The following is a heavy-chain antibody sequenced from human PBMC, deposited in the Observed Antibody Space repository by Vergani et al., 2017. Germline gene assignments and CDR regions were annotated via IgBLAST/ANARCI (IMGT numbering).Heavy chain of an antibody. Sequence: EVQLVESGGGLVKPGGSLRLSCAASGFTFSSYSMNWVRQAPGKGLEWVSSISSSSSYIYYADSVKGRFTISRDNAKNTLYLQMNSLRAEDTAVYYCAKSDFDWLLRIDYWGQGTLVTVSS. CDR2: ISSSSSYI. D-gene: IGHD3-9*01. V-gene: IGHV3-21*04. CDR1: GFTFSSYS. CDR3: AKSDFDWLLRIDY. J-gene: IGHJ4*02.